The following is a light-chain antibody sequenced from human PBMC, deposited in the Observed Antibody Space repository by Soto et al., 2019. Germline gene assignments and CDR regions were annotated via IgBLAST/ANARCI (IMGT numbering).Light chain of an antibody. J-gene: IGKJ4*01. CDR2: AAS. CDR3: QQLNSYPLT. Sequence: IQLTQSPSSLSASVGDRVTITCRASQAISSYLAWDQQKPGKAPNLLIYAASTLPSGDPSRFSGSGSGTDFTLTISSLQPQDFATYFCQQLNSYPLTFGGGTKVEIK. V-gene: IGKV1-9*01. CDR1: QAISSY.